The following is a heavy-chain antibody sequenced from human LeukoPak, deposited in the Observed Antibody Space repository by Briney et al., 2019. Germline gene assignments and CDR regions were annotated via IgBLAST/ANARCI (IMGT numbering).Heavy chain of an antibody. J-gene: IGHJ6*02. CDR3: ARHAGDSSGYFYYYYGMDV. V-gene: IGHV4-39*01. Sequence: PSETLSLTCTVSGGSVNSGTYYWSWIRQPPGKGLEWIGNIYYSGSAYYNPSLKSRVTMSVDTSKNQFSLKLSSVTAADTAVYYCARHAGDSSGYFYYYYGMDVWGQGTTVTVSS. D-gene: IGHD3-22*01. CDR2: IYYSGSA. CDR1: GGSVNSGTYY.